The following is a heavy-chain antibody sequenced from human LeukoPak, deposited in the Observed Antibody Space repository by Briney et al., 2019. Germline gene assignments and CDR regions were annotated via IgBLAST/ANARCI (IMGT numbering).Heavy chain of an antibody. J-gene: IGHJ4*02. Sequence: GGSLRLSCAASGFTFSSYSVNWVRQAPGKGLEWVSSISSSSSYIYYADSVKGRFTISRDNAKNSLYLQMNSLRAEDTAVYYCAGYDFWSGYFDYWGQGTLVTVSS. V-gene: IGHV3-21*01. CDR3: AGYDFWSGYFDY. CDR1: GFTFSSYS. D-gene: IGHD3-3*01. CDR2: ISSSSSYI.